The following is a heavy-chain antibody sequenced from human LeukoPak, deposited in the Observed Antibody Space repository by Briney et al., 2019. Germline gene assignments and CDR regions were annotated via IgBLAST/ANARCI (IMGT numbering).Heavy chain of an antibody. J-gene: IGHJ2*01. CDR1: GGSISSSNW. Sequence: PSETLSLTCAVSGGSISSSNWWSWVRQPPGKGLEWIGEIYHSGSTNYNPSLKSRVTISVDTSKNQFSLKLSSVTAADTAVYYCARHVRPWDIVVVTAIWYFDLWGRGTLVTVSS. V-gene: IGHV4-4*02. D-gene: IGHD2-21*02. CDR2: IYHSGST. CDR3: ARHVRPWDIVVVTAIWYFDL.